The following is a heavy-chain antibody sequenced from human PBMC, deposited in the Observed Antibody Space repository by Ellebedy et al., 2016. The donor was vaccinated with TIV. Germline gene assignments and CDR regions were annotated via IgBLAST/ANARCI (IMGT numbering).Heavy chain of an antibody. CDR3: AAAAGWSLDLDY. CDR2: IYYSGST. V-gene: IGHV4-59*01. CDR1: GGSISSYY. D-gene: IGHD6-13*01. J-gene: IGHJ4*02. Sequence: SETLSLTCTVSGGSISSYYWSWIRQPPGKGLEWIGYIYYSGSTNYNPSLKSRVTISVDTSKNQFSLKLSSVTAADTAVYYCAAAAGWSLDLDYWGQGTLVTVSS.